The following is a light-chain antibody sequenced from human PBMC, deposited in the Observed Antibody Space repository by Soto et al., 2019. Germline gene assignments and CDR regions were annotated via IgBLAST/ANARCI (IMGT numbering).Light chain of an antibody. CDR3: QRSYGSHPWT. CDR1: QDISNY. V-gene: IGKV1-39*01. Sequence: DIQMTQSPSPLSASVGDRVTITSQASQDISNYLNWYQQKPGKAPKLIIYGASTLQGGVPSRFSGSGSGTDFTLTISRLQPEDFATYYCQRSYGSHPWTFGQGTKVDIK. J-gene: IGKJ1*01. CDR2: GAS.